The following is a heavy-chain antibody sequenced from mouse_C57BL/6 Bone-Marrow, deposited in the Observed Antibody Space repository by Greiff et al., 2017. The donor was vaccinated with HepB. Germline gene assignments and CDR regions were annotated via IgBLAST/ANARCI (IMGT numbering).Heavy chain of an antibody. CDR2: IHPSDSDT. Sequence: VQLQQPGAELVKPGASVKVSCKASGYTFTSYWMHWVKQRPGQGLEWIGRIHPSDSDTNYNQKFKGKATLTVDKSSSTAYMQLSSLTSEDSAVYYCAIGDYYGSSYGGYFDVWGTGTTVTVSS. J-gene: IGHJ1*03. CDR1: GYTFTSYW. CDR3: AIGDYYGSSYGGYFDV. V-gene: IGHV1-74*01. D-gene: IGHD1-1*01.